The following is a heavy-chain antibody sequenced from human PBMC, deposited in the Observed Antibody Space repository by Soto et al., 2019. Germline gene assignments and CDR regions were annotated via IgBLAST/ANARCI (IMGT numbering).Heavy chain of an antibody. V-gene: IGHV3-7*03. J-gene: IGHJ4*02. Sequence: GGSLRLSCTASGFTFSNYAMSWVRQAPGKGLGWVADIKHDGSVQYYVDSVKGRFTISRDNAKKLLFLQMNGLRAEDTALYYCARATYSNAWYRFDLWGQGTLVTVSS. CDR1: GFTFSNYA. D-gene: IGHD4-4*01. CDR3: ARATYSNAWYRFDL. CDR2: IKHDGSVQ.